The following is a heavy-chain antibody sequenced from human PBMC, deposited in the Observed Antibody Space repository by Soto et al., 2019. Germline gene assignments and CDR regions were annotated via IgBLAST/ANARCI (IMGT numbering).Heavy chain of an antibody. V-gene: IGHV4-30-2*06. D-gene: IGHD3-3*01. CDR1: GDSIIRAGYS. Sequence: SETLSLTCAVSGDSIIRAGYSWSWIRQSPGKRLEWIGYTYGRGSTYYNPSFRGRVRISVDRSRNKLSLKLDSVTAADTALYYCARTDKVGYYQHFGKGKLVTVAS. J-gene: IGHJ1*01. CDR3: ARTDKVGYYQH. CDR2: TYGRGST.